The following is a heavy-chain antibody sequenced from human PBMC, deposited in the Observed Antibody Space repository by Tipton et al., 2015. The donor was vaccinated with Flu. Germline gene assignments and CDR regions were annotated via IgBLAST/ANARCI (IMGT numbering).Heavy chain of an antibody. V-gene: IGHV4-38-2*01. J-gene: IGHJ5*02. CDR1: GDSVRSDYY. Sequence: TLSLTCSVSGDSVRSDYYWGWIRQSPGKGLEWIGNSYHTGNTYYNPTLKSRATISVDRSKNQFSLKLNSVTAADTAVYYCAGRDYSNYVSEPKNWFDPWGQGTLVTVSS. D-gene: IGHD4-11*01. CDR3: AGRDYSNYVSEPKNWFDP. CDR2: SYHTGNT.